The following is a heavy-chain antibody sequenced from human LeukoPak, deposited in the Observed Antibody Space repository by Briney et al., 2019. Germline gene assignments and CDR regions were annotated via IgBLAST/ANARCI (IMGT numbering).Heavy chain of an antibody. CDR2: IYYSGST. J-gene: IGHJ6*03. D-gene: IGHD6-6*01. CDR1: GGSISSSSYY. Sequence: PSETLSLTCTVSGGSISSSSYYWGWIRQPPGKGLEWIGCIYYSGSTYYNPSLKSRVTISVDTSKNQFSLKLSSVTAADTAVYYCASIAARLIFDYYYYMDVWGKGTTVTVSS. V-gene: IGHV4-39*01. CDR3: ASIAARLIFDYYYYMDV.